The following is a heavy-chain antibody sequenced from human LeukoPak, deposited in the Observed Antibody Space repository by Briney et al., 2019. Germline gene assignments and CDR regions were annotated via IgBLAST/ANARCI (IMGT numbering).Heavy chain of an antibody. CDR2: IYASGTS. Sequence: PSETLSLTCTVPGGSISSYYWTWIRQPAGKGLESIGRIYASGTSNYNPSLKSRVTISADKSKNQFSLRLSSVTAADTAVYYCARGLDGYGTFDYWGQGTLVTVSS. D-gene: IGHD5-24*01. CDR3: ARGLDGYGTFDY. CDR1: GGSISSYY. V-gene: IGHV4-4*07. J-gene: IGHJ4*02.